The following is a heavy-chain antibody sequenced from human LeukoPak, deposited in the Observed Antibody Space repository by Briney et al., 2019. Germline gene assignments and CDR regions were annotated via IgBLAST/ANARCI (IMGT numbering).Heavy chain of an antibody. J-gene: IGHJ4*02. CDR1: GFTFSNAW. CDR2: IKSKTDGGTT. Sequence: PGGSLRLSCAASGFTFSNAWMSWVRQAPGKGLEWVGRIKSKTDGGTTDYAAPVKGRFTISRDDSKNTLYLQMNSLKTGDTAVYYCTTGRTYYDILTGYPPDDYWGQGTLVTVSS. CDR3: TTGRTYYDILTGYPPDDY. D-gene: IGHD3-9*01. V-gene: IGHV3-15*01.